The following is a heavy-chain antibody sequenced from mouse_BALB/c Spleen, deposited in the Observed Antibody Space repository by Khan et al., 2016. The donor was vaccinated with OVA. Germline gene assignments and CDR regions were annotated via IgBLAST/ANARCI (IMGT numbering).Heavy chain of an antibody. V-gene: IGHV2-2*02. CDR2: IWSAGST. J-gene: IGHJ3*01. CDR1: GFSLSNYS. CDR3: ARRGYDYGRGALFAY. D-gene: IGHD2-4*01. Sequence: QVRLQQSGPGLVQPSQSLSITCTVSGFSLSNYSVHWVRQSPGKGLEWLGVIWSAGSTDYNAVFISRLTISTDNSRSQVFFKMNSLQPNDTAIYYCARRGYDYGRGALFAYWGQGTLVTVSA.